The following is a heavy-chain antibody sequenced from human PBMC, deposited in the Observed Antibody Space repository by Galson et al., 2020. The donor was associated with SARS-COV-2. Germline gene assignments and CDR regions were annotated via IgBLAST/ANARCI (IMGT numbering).Heavy chain of an antibody. J-gene: IGHJ4*02. Sequence: SETLSLTCTVSGGSISSYYWSWIRQPPGKGLEWIGYIYYSGSTNYNPSLKSRVTISVDTSKNQFSLKLSSVTAADTAVYYCARDSSGFFDYWGQGTLVTVSS. CDR3: ARDSSGFFDY. CDR1: GGSISSYY. D-gene: IGHD6-19*01. CDR2: IYYSGST. V-gene: IGHV4-59*01.